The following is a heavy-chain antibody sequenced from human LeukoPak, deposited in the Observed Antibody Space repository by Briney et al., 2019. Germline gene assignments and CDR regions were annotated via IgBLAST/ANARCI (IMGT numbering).Heavy chain of an antibody. D-gene: IGHD3-10*01. CDR1: GFTFSDYY. J-gene: IGHJ3*02. CDR2: ISSSSSHI. CDR3: ARGKYPGAFDI. Sequence: GGSLRLSCVASGFTFSDYYMTWMRQAPGEGLEWVSYISSSSSHINYVDSVKGRFTISRDNAKNSLFLQLNSLRAEDTAVYYCARGKYPGAFDIWGQGTMVGVSS. V-gene: IGHV3-11*06.